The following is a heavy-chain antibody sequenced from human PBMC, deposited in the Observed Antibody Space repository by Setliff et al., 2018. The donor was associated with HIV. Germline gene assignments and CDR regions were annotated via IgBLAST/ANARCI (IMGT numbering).Heavy chain of an antibody. CDR1: GYSFTNHY. J-gene: IGHJ3*02. CDR3: ASAGAWQRNALDI. V-gene: IGHV1-46*01. CDR2: INPTGGST. Sequence: ASVKVSCKSSGYSFTNHYTHWVRQAPGQGLEWMGVINPTGGSTRNTQKFQGRVAMTRDTSTSTGYMELSSLRSEDTAVYYCASAGAWQRNALDIWGQGTMVTVSS. D-gene: IGHD5-12*01.